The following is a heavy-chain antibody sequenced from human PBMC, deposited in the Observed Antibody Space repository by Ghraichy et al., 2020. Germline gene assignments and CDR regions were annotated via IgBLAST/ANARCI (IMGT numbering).Heavy chain of an antibody. CDR3: AREVYSSSWSRTPKPIYYFDY. D-gene: IGHD6-13*01. Sequence: QTLSLTCAISGDSVSSNSAAWNWIRQSPSRGLEWLGRTYYRSKWYNDYAVSVKSRITINPDTSKNQFSLQLNSVTPEDTAVYYCAREVYSSSWSRTPKPIYYFDYWGQGTLVTVSS. CDR2: TYYRSKWYN. J-gene: IGHJ4*02. CDR1: GDSVSSNSAA. V-gene: IGHV6-1*01.